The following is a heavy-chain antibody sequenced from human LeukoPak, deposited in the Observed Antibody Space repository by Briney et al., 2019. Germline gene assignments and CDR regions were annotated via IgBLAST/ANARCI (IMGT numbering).Heavy chain of an antibody. CDR3: AKDPDYYDSSGYYYELDY. J-gene: IGHJ4*02. CDR2: ISGSGGST. Sequence: GGSLRLSCAASGFTFSSYAMSWVRQAPGKGLEWVSAISGSGGSTYYADSVKGRFTISRDNSKNTLYLQMNSLRAEDTAVYYCAKDPDYYDSSGYYYELDYWGQGTLVAVSS. D-gene: IGHD3-22*01. CDR1: GFTFSSYA. V-gene: IGHV3-23*01.